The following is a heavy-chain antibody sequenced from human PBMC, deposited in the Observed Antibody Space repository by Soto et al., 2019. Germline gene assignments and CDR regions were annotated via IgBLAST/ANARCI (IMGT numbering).Heavy chain of an antibody. CDR1: GGSISSGGYY. CDR2: IYYSGST. Sequence: QVQLQESGPGLVKPSQTLSLTCTVSGGSISSGGYYWSWIRQHPGKGLEWIGYIYYSGSTYYNTSLKCRVTIAVDTSKNQFALKLSSVTAADTAVYYCAGVGTVTTDGWFDPWGQGTLVTVSS. V-gene: IGHV4-31*03. J-gene: IGHJ5*02. CDR3: AGVGTVTTDGWFDP. D-gene: IGHD4-4*01.